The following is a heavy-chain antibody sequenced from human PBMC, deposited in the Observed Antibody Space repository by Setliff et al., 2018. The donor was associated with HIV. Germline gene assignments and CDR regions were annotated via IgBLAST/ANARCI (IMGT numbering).Heavy chain of an antibody. V-gene: IGHV4-39*07. J-gene: IGHJ4*02. Sequence: SETLSLTCTVSGGSISSSSYYWGWIRQPPGKGLEWIGSIYYSGSTYYNPSLKSRVTISVDTSKNQFSLKLSSVTAADTAVYYCARAVDTAMVMGSTFDYWGQGTLVTVSS. CDR1: GGSISSSSYY. CDR2: IYYSGST. CDR3: ARAVDTAMVMGSTFDY. D-gene: IGHD5-18*01.